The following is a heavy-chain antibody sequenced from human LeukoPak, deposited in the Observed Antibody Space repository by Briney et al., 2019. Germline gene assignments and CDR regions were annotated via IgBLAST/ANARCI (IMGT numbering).Heavy chain of an antibody. Sequence: SETLSLTCTVSGGSISSYYWSWIRQPPGKGLEWIGYIYYSGSTNYSPSLKSRVTISVDTSKNQFSLKLSSVTAADTAVYYCARQRNTAIRPFDYWGQGTLVTVSS. J-gene: IGHJ4*02. D-gene: IGHD5-18*01. V-gene: IGHV4-59*08. CDR3: ARQRNTAIRPFDY. CDR1: GGSISSYY. CDR2: IYYSGST.